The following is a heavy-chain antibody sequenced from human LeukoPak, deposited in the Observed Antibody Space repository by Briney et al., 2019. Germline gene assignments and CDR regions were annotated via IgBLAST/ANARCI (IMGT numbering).Heavy chain of an antibody. CDR2: IYYSGNT. CDR3: ARAGYCSSTSCYYYFDY. Sequence: SETLSLTCTVSGASISSYYWNWIRQPPGKGLEWIGYIYYSGNTNYNPSLKSRVTMSVDTSKNQFSLKVTSVTAADTAVYYCARAGYCSSTSCYYYFDYWGQGTLVTVSS. CDR1: GASISSYY. V-gene: IGHV4-59*12. J-gene: IGHJ4*02. D-gene: IGHD2-2*01.